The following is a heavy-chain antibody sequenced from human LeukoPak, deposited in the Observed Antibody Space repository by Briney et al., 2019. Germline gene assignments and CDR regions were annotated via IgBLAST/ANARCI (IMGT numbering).Heavy chain of an antibody. D-gene: IGHD3-22*01. CDR2: IYPGDSDT. Sequence: GESLKISCKGSGYSFTSYWIAWVRQMPGKGLEWMGIIYPGDSDTRYSPSFQGQVTISADKSVNTAYLQRSSLKASDTAMYYCARPNITSYYDSRGYDAFDVWGQGTMVTVYS. J-gene: IGHJ3*01. CDR3: ARPNITSYYDSRGYDAFDV. V-gene: IGHV5-51*01. CDR1: GYSFTSYW.